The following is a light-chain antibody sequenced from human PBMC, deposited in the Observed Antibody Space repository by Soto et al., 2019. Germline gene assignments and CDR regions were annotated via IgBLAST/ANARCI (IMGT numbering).Light chain of an antibody. CDR1: QSVLYSSNNKNY. Sequence: DIVMTQSPDSLAVSLGERATINCKSSQSVLYSSNNKNYLAWYQQKPGQPPKLLIYWASTRESGVPDRSSGSGSGTDFTLTISSLQAEDVAVYYCQQYYITPWTFGQGTKVEIK. CDR2: WAS. V-gene: IGKV4-1*01. CDR3: QQYYITPWT. J-gene: IGKJ1*01.